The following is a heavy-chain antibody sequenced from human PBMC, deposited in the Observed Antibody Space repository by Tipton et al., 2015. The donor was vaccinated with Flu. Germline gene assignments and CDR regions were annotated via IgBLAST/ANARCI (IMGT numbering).Heavy chain of an antibody. J-gene: IGHJ3*02. V-gene: IGHV4-59*01. CDR3: ARDQTYYYGSSDAFDI. CDR1: GDSMRSYY. Sequence: SLTCSVSGDSMRSYYRSWIRQPPGKGLEWIGTIYYNGSTDYNPSLSSRLTISVDMSKNQFSLKLTSVTAADTAVYYCARDQTYYYGSSDAFDIWGQGTMVTVSS. CDR2: IYYNGST. D-gene: IGHD3-10*01.